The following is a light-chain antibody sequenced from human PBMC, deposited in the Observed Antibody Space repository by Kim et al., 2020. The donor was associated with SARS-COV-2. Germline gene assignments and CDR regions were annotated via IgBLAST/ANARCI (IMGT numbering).Light chain of an antibody. V-gene: IGKV3-11*01. CDR2: EAS. CDR3: QQRSNWPPAIT. J-gene: IGKJ5*01. CDR1: QSVSRY. Sequence: ELVLTQSPATLSLSPGERATLSCRASQSVSRYLAWYQQKAGQAPRLLIYEASNRATGIPARFSGSGSGTDFTLTISDLEPEDFAVYYCQQRSNWPPAITFGQGTRLEIK.